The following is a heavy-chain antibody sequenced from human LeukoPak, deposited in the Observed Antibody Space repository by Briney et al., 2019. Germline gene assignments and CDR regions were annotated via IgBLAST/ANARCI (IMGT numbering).Heavy chain of an antibody. D-gene: IGHD2-21*01. V-gene: IGHV3-30*18. CDR2: ISYDGSNK. Sequence: PGRSLRLSCAASGFTFSSYGMHWVRQAPGKGLEWVAVISYDGSNKYYADSVKGRFTISRDNSKNTLYLQMNGLRAEDTAVYYCAKDRAVVVVIATLDYWGQGTLVTVSS. J-gene: IGHJ4*02. CDR3: AKDRAVVVVIATLDY. CDR1: GFTFSSYG.